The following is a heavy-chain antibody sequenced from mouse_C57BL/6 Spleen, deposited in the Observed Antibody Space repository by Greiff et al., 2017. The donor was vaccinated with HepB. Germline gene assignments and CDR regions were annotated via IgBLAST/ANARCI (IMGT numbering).Heavy chain of an antibody. CDR2: IRSKSNNYAT. CDR3: VRHGYYYFDY. J-gene: IGHJ2*01. V-gene: IGHV10-1*01. D-gene: IGHD2-3*01. Sequence: EVKLMESGGGLVQPKGSLKLSCAASGFSFNTYAMNWVRQAPGKGLEWVARIRSKSNNYATYYADSVKDRFTISRDDSESMLYLQMNNLKTEDTAMYYCVRHGYYYFDYWGQGTTLTVSS. CDR1: GFSFNTYA.